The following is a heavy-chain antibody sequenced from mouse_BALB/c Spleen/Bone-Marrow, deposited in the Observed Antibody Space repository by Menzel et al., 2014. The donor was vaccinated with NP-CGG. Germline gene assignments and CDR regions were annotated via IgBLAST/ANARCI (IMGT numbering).Heavy chain of an antibody. V-gene: IGHV1-69*01. CDR3: ARKYGYYYAMDY. CDR2: IDTSDSYT. Sequence: QVQLQQSGAELVMPGASVKMSCKASGYTFTDYWMHWVKQRPGQGLEWIGAIDTSDSYTSYNQKFKGKATLTVDESSSTAYMQLSSLTSEDSAVYYCARKYGYYYAMDYWGQGTSVTVSS. CDR1: GYTFTDYW. J-gene: IGHJ4*01. D-gene: IGHD2-10*02.